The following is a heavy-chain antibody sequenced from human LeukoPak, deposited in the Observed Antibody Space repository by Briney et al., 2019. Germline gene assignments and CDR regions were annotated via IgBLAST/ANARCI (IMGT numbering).Heavy chain of an antibody. CDR2: ISSSSSYI. J-gene: IGHJ6*03. Sequence: GGSLRLSCAASGFTFSSYSMNWFRQAPGKGLEWVSFISSSSSYIYYADSMKGRFTISRDDAKSSLYLQMNSLRAEDTAVYYCATDVTYYDFWSGYSSHMDVWGKGTTVTVSS. CDR3: ATDVTYYDFWSGYSSHMDV. CDR1: GFTFSSYS. D-gene: IGHD3-3*01. V-gene: IGHV3-21*06.